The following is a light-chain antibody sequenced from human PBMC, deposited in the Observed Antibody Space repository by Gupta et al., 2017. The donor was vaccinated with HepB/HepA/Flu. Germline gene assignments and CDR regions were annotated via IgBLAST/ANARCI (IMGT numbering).Light chain of an antibody. V-gene: IGKV3-11*01. CDR3: QWRSNSPL. Sequence: EIVLTQSPATLSVSPGERATLSCRASQSVSSYLAWYQQKPGQAPRLLIYDSSNRATGIPARFSGSGSATDFTLTISSREPEDFAVYYWQWRSNSPLFGRGTKVEI. J-gene: IGKJ4*01. CDR2: DSS. CDR1: QSVSSY.